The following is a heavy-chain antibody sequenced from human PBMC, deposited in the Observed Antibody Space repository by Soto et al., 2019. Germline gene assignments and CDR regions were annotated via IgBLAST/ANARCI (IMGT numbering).Heavy chain of an antibody. CDR1: GGTFSSYA. V-gene: IGHV1-69*01. CDR3: ARDRGLGYRISGAARYYYYGRDV. J-gene: IGHJ6*02. D-gene: IGHD6-25*01. Sequence: QVQLVQSGAEVKKPGSSVKVSCKASGGTFSSYAISWVRQAPGQGLEWMGGIIPIFGTANYAQKFQGRVTITADESTSTAYMELSSLRSEDTAVYYCARDRGLGYRISGAARYYYYGRDVWGQGTTVTVSS. CDR2: IIPIFGTA.